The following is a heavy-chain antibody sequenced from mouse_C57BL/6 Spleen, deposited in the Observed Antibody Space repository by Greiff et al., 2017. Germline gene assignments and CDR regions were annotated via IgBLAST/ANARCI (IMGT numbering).Heavy chain of an antibody. V-gene: IGHV5-4*01. CDR2: ISVGGSYT. Sequence: EVKLVESGGGLVKPGGSLKLSCAASGFTFSSYAMSWVRQTPEKRLEWVATISVGGSYTYYPDNVKGRFTISRDNAKNKLYLQMSHLKSEDTAMYYCAREGGSSYYFDYWGQGTTLTVSS. J-gene: IGHJ2*01. CDR3: AREGGSSYYFDY. CDR1: GFTFSSYA. D-gene: IGHD1-1*01.